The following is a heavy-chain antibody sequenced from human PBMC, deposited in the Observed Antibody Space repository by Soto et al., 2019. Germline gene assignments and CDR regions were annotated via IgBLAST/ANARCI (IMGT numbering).Heavy chain of an antibody. CDR1: GFTFSIYW. Sequence: EVQLVESGGGLVQPGGSLRLSCAASGFTFSIYWMTWVRQAPGKGLEWVANIQQDGGEKNYVDSVKGRFTISRDNAKNSLFLQMNSLRVEDTAVYYCARDPHQSSNYYGSEFDYWGQGTLVTVSS. J-gene: IGHJ4*02. D-gene: IGHD3-10*01. CDR2: IQQDGGEK. V-gene: IGHV3-7*01. CDR3: ARDPHQSSNYYGSEFDY.